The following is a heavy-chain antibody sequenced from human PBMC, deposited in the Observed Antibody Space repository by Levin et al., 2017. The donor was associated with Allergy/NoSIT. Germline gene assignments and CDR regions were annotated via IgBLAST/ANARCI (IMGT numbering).Heavy chain of an antibody. CDR2: IYWDDDK. D-gene: IGHD3-10*01. J-gene: IGHJ5*01. Sequence: SGPTLVKPTETLTLTCTFSGFSFSLSTGGVGVGWFRQAPGKALEWLALIYWDDDKRFSPSLKTRLTITKDTSKNQVVLTLSNVDPVDTGTYFCAHRYYSSDTSKWFESWGQGTLVTVSS. V-gene: IGHV2-5*02. CDR1: GFSFSLSTGGVG. CDR3: AHRYYSSDTSKWFES.